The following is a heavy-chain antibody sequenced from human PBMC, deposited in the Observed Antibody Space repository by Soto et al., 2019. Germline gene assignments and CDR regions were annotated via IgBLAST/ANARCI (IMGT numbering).Heavy chain of an antibody. D-gene: IGHD3-22*01. CDR2: IIPMFGTA. Sequence: PVKVSCKTSGRTFSSYATSWVRQAPGQGLEWMGGIIPMFGTANYAQKFQGRVTITADESTSTAYMELSSLRSEDTAVYYCARSRANYYDSRGYYYSTFDYWGQGTLVTVSS. J-gene: IGHJ4*02. CDR1: GRTFSSYA. CDR3: ARSRANYYDSRGYYYSTFDY. V-gene: IGHV1-69*13.